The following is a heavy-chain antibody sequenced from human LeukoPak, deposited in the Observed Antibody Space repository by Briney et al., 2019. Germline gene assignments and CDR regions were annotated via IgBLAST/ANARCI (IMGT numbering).Heavy chain of an antibody. V-gene: IGHV3-33*06. J-gene: IGHJ6*03. Sequence: PGRSLRLSCAASGFPFSSYGMHWVRQAPGKGLEWVAVIWYDGSNKYYADSVKGRFTISRDNSKNTLYLQMNSLRAEDAAVYYCAKDPRGSYSRDYYYYMDVWGKGTTVTVSS. CDR3: AKDPRGSYSRDYYYYMDV. D-gene: IGHD1-26*01. CDR1: GFPFSSYG. CDR2: IWYDGSNK.